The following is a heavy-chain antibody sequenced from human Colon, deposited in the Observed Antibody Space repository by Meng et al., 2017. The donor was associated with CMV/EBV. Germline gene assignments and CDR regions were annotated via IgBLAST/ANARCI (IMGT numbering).Heavy chain of an antibody. J-gene: IGHJ3*02. CDR3: ARGKGFDSSGYYPRDPFDI. CDR2: IYGGGGT. D-gene: IGHD3-22*01. CDR1: GFTVSSDY. Sequence: GESLKISCAASGFTVSSDYMSWVRQAPGKGLEWVSVIYGGGGTDYGDSVKGRFTISRDSSQNTVYLQMNGLRAEDTAVYYCARGKGFDSSGYYPRDPFDIWGPGTKVTVSS. V-gene: IGHV3-53*01.